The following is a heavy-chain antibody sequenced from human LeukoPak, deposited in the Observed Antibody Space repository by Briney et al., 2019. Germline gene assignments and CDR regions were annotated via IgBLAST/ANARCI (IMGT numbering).Heavy chain of an antibody. D-gene: IGHD6-13*01. J-gene: IGHJ5*02. Sequence: PSETLSLTCAVYGGSFSGYYWSWIRQPPGKGLEWIGEINHSGSTNYNPSLKSRVTISVDTSKNQFSLKLSSVTAADTAVYYCARGPYSSSWYFKSIWFDPWGQGTLVTVSS. CDR2: INHSGST. CDR3: ARGPYSSSWYFKSIWFDP. V-gene: IGHV4-34*01. CDR1: GGSFSGYY.